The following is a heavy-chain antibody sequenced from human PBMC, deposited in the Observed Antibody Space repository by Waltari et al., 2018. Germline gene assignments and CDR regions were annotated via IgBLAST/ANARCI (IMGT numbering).Heavy chain of an antibody. J-gene: IGHJ2*01. CDR2: IYHSGST. D-gene: IGHD6-19*01. Sequence: QVQLQESGPGLVKPSETLSLTCAVSGYSISSGYYWGWIRQPPGKGLEWIGSIYHSGSTYYNPSLKSRVTISVDTSKNQFSLKLSSVTAADTAVYYCARQGVAGTYFDLWGRGTLVTVSS. CDR1: GYSISSGYY. V-gene: IGHV4-38-2*01. CDR3: ARQGVAGTYFDL.